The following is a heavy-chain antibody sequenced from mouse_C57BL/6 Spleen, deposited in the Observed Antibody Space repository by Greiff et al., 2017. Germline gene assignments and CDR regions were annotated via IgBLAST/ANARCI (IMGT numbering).Heavy chain of an antibody. J-gene: IGHJ2*01. Sequence: VQLKESGAELVKPGASVKLSCTASGFNIKDYYMHWVKQRTEQGLEWIGRIDPEDGETKYAPKFQGQATITADTSSNTAYLQLSSLTSEDTAVYYCASRSDGYWGYFDYWGQGTTLTVSS. CDR2: IDPEDGET. V-gene: IGHV14-2*01. CDR3: ASRSDGYWGYFDY. D-gene: IGHD2-3*01. CDR1: GFNIKDYY.